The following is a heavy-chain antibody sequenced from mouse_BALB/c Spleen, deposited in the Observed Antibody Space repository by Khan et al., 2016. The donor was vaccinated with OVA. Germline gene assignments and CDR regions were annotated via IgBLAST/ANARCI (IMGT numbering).Heavy chain of an antibody. V-gene: IGHV9-3-1*01. J-gene: IGHJ4*01. CDR3: ARVGYNGTMDY. D-gene: IGHD2-14*01. CDR1: GYTFTNYG. CDR2: INTYTGEP. Sequence: QIQLVQSGPELKKPGETVKISCKASGYTFTNYGMNWVKQAPGKGLKWIGWINTYTGEPTYADDFKGRFAFSVATSASTAYLQINNLKNEDTATYFCARVGYNGTMDYWGQGTSVTVSS.